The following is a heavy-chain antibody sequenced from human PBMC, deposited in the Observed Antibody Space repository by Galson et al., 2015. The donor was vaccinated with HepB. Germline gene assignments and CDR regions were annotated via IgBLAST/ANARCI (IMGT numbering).Heavy chain of an antibody. D-gene: IGHD6-13*01. Sequence: SLRLSCAASGFTFSSYSMNWVRQAPGKGLEWVSSISSSSSYIYYADSVKGRFTISRDNAKNSLYLQMNSLRAEDTAVYYCARDQSSSSWLGPPPDPGVTDYWGQGTLVTVSS. J-gene: IGHJ4*02. CDR2: ISSSSSYI. CDR3: ARDQSSSSWLGPPPDPGVTDY. V-gene: IGHV3-21*01. CDR1: GFTFSSYS.